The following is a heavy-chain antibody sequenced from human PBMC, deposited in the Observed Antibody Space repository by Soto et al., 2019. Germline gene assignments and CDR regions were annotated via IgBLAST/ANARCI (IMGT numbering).Heavy chain of an antibody. J-gene: IGHJ5*02. CDR1: GCTFSSYA. CDR2: IIPIFGTA. V-gene: IGHV1-69*06. CDR3: ARGGGSYYPRTFNWFDP. Sequence: SVKVSCKASGCTFSSYAISWVRQAPGQGLEWMGGIIPIFGTANYAQKFQGRVTITADKSTSTAYMELSSLRSEDTAVYYCARGGGSYYPRTFNWFDPWGQGTLVTVSS. D-gene: IGHD1-26*01.